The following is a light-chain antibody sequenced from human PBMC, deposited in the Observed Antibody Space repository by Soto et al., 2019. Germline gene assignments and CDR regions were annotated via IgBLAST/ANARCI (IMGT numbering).Light chain of an antibody. J-gene: IGKJ2*01. V-gene: IGKV3-20*01. CDR2: AAS. CDR1: QSVSSTY. CDR3: QQYGSSPYT. Sequence: EIVLTQSPGTLSLSPGERATLSCRASQSVSSTYLAWYQQKPGQAPRLLIYAASSRATGIPDRFSGSGSGTDFTLTISRLEPEDCAVYYCQQYGSSPYTFGQGTNLEI.